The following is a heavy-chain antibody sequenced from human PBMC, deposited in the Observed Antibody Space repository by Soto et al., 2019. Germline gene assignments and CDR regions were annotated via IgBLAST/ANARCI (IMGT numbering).Heavy chain of an antibody. J-gene: IGHJ6*02. D-gene: IGHD4-17*01. CDR1: GGSISSSSYY. CDR3: ARPLTTVVTMDV. V-gene: IGHV4-39*01. CDR2: IYYSGST. Sequence: SETLSLTCTVSGGSISSSSYYWGWIRQPPGKGLEWIGSIYYSGSTYYNPSLKSRVTISVDTSKNQFSLKLSSVTAADTAVYYCARPLTTVVTMDVWGQGTTVT.